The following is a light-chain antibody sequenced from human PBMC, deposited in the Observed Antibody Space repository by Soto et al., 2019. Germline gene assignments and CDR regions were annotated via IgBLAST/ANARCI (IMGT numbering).Light chain of an antibody. Sequence: EIVMTQSPDTLLVSLAERATLSCRASQSVSSYLVWYQQKSGQAPRLLIYGASTRATGIPARFSGSGSGTDFTLTISSLQSEDFAFYYRQQHKDWPLTFGQGSKVEIK. V-gene: IGKV3-15*01. CDR2: GAS. CDR3: QQHKDWPLT. J-gene: IGKJ1*01. CDR1: QSVSSY.